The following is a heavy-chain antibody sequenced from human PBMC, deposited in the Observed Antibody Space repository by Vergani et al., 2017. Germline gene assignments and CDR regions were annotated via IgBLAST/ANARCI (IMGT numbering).Heavy chain of an antibody. CDR3: AKDIKPQYGGESGGS. Sequence: QVQLVESGGGVVQPGGSLRLSCTASGYTFSAFGINWVRRTPGMGPEWVAFIGRDARSHDYADSVKGVFTVSRYNSKNTVSLQMNSLRVEDTAIYHCAKDIKPQYGGESGGSWCKGTLVIVSS. V-gene: IGHV3-30*02. CDR2: IGRDARSH. D-gene: IGHD2-21*01. CDR1: GYTFSAFG. J-gene: IGHJ1*01.